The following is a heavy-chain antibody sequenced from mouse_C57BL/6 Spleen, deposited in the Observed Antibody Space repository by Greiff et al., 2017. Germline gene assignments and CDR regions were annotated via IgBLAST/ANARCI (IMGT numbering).Heavy chain of an antibody. V-gene: IGHV6-6*01. CDR3: TPSYGYEGGFAY. CDR2: IRNKANNHAP. Sequence: VQLKESGGGLVQPGGSMKLSCAASGFTFSDAWMDWVRQSPEKGLEWVAEIRNKANNHAPYYAESVKGRFTISRDDSKSSVYLQMNSLRAEDTGIYYCTPSYGYEGGFAYWGQGTLVTVSA. D-gene: IGHD2-9*01. CDR1: GFTFSDAW. J-gene: IGHJ3*01.